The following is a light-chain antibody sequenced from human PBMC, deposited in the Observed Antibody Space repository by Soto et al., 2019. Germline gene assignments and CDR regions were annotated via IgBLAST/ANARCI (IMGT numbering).Light chain of an antibody. V-gene: IGKV3-20*01. CDR3: QHHGSPLWT. CDR2: GAS. J-gene: IGKJ1*01. CDR1: QSVNSNF. Sequence: IALTQSPGTLSLSPGERATLSCRTSQSVNSNFLAWYQQKPGQAPRLLIYGASNRATAIPDRFSGGGSGTDFTLTITRLEPEDFAVYYCQHHGSPLWTFGQGTKVEIK.